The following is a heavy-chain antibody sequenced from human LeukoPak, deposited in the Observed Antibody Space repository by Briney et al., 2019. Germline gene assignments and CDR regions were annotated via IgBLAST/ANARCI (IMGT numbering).Heavy chain of an antibody. CDR1: GGSFSGYY. CDR3: ARVRGGWFDP. D-gene: IGHD3-16*01. J-gene: IGHJ5*02. Sequence: SETLSLTCAVYGGSFSGYYWSWIRQPPGKGLEWIGGINHSGSTNYNPSLKSRVTMSVDTSKNQFSLKLSSVTAADTAVYYCARVRGGWFDPWGQGTLVTVSS. CDR2: INHSGST. V-gene: IGHV4-34*01.